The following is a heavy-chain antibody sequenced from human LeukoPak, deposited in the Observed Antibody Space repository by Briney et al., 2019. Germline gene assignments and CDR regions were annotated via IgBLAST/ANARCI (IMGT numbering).Heavy chain of an antibody. D-gene: IGHD3-10*01. V-gene: IGHV3-23*01. Sequence: GGSRRLSRAASGFTFRNYVMNWVRQAPGKGLEWVSAIGGTDGTTFYAAFVKGRFTISRDNSRNTLYLQMNSLRAEDTAVYYCTKRIDGAGSYYIDFWGQGTVVTVSS. CDR3: TKRIDGAGSYYIDF. CDR1: GFTFRNYV. CDR2: IGGTDGTT. J-gene: IGHJ4*02.